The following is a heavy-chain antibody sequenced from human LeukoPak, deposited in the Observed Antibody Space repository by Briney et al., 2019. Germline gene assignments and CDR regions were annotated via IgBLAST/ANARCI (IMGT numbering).Heavy chain of an antibody. V-gene: IGHV3-53*05. Sequence: PGGSLRLSCAASGFTVSSDYMSWVRQAPGKGLEWVSIIYHDGSIYYADSVKGRFTISRDNSKNTLYLQMNSLRAEDTAVYYCAKAKVIAARPVGCFDYWGQGTLVTVSS. CDR1: GFTVSSDY. CDR2: IYHDGSI. D-gene: IGHD6-6*01. J-gene: IGHJ4*02. CDR3: AKAKVIAARPVGCFDY.